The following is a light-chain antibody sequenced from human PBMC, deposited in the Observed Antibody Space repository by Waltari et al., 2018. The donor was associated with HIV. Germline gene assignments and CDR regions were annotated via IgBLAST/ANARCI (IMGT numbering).Light chain of an antibody. CDR2: GAS. CDR1: QSVSSSY. Sequence: EIVLTQSPGTLSLSPGERATLSCRASQSVSSSYLAWYQQKPGQAPMLLIYGASSRATGIPDRFSGSGSGTDFTLTISRLEPEDFAVYYCQQFGSSPQGSRVTFGQGTKLEIK. CDR3: QQFGSSPQGSRVT. V-gene: IGKV3-20*01. J-gene: IGKJ2*01.